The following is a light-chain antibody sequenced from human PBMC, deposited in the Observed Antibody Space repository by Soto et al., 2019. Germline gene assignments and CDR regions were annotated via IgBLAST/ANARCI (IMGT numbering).Light chain of an antibody. CDR1: SSNIGAGYD. Sequence: QSVLTQPPSVSGAPGQRVTISCTGSSSNIGAGYDVHWYQQLPGTAPKLLIYGNSNRPSGVPDRFSGSKSGTSASLAITGLQAEDEVDYYCQSYDSSLNAVVFGGGTKVTVL. CDR2: GNS. CDR3: QSYDSSLNAVV. V-gene: IGLV1-40*01. J-gene: IGLJ2*01.